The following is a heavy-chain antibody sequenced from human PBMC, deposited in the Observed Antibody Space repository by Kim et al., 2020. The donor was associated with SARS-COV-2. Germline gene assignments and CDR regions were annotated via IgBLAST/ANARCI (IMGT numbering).Heavy chain of an antibody. J-gene: IGHJ3*01. V-gene: IGHV3-9*01. D-gene: IGHD3-9*01. Sequence: GGSLRLSCVASGFTFGDYGMHWVRQVPGKGLEWVAGIGWNGVSIGYADSVKGRFTISRDNAKNSLYVQMISLIVEDAALYYCAKAAFRYSGANDVFDVWG. CDR2: IGWNGVSI. CDR3: AKAAFRYSGANDVFDV. CDR1: GFTFGDYG.